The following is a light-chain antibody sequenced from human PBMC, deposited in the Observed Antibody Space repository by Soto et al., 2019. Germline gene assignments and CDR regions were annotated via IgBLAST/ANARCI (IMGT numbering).Light chain of an antibody. CDR3: QQYNSYST. CDR1: QSIGSL. Sequence: DIQMAQSPSNRSASIGDRVTITCRTSQSIGSLLACYQXEAGKAXXLLIYKASSLESGVPSRFSGSGSGTEFTLTISSLQPDDFATYYCQQYNSYSTFGQGTKLDIK. J-gene: IGKJ1*01. CDR2: KAS. V-gene: IGKV1-5*03.